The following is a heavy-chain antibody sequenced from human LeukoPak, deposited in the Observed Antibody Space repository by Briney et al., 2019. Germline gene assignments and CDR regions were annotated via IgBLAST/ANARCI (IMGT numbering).Heavy chain of an antibody. J-gene: IGHJ3*01. CDR2: ISYDGSNK. Sequence: GRFLRLSCAASGFTFSSYGMHWVRQAPGKGLEWVAVISYDGSNKYYADSVKGRFTISRDNSKNTLYLQMNSLRAEDTVVYYCAREYALDLWGQGTMVTVSS. CDR3: AREYALDL. V-gene: IGHV3-30*03. CDR1: GFTFSSYG.